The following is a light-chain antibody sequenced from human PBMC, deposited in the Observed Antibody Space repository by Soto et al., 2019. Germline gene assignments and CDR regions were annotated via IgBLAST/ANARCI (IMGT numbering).Light chain of an antibody. CDR3: HQYNNWPPTWS. CDR1: QSISSK. V-gene: IGKV3-15*01. J-gene: IGKJ1*01. Sequence: IVMTQFPAALSVSPGERATLPCRASQSISSKLAWYQQKPGQAPRLLIYDASSRAAGISARFSGSGSGTEFTLTISSLQSEDSALYSCHQYNNWPPTWSFGQGTKVEVK. CDR2: DAS.